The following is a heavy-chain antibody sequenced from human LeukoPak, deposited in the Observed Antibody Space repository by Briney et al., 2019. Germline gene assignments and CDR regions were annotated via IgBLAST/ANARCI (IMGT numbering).Heavy chain of an antibody. CDR3: ARGNPKTFDSSWSDY. CDR1: GYTFTGYY. Sequence: ASVKVSCKASGYTFTGYYMHWVRQAPGQGLEWMGWINPNSGGTNYAQKFQGRVTMTRDTSISTAYMELSRLRSDDTAVYYCARGNPKTFDSSWSDYWGQGTLVTVSS. CDR2: INPNSGGT. D-gene: IGHD6-13*01. J-gene: IGHJ4*02. V-gene: IGHV1-2*02.